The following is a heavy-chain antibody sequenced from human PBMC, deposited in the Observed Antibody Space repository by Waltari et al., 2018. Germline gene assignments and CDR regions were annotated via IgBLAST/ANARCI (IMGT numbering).Heavy chain of an antibody. D-gene: IGHD1-7*01. CDR3: ARDDITGTMSFDY. CDR2: IIPILGIA. V-gene: IGHV1-69*04. Sequence: QVQLVQSGAEVKKPGSSVKVSCKASGGTFSSYAISWVRQAPGQGLEWMGRIIPILGIANYAQKFQGRVTITADKSTSTAYMELSSLRSEDTAVYYCARDDITGTMSFDYWGQEPWSPSPQ. CDR1: GGTFSSYA. J-gene: IGHJ4*01.